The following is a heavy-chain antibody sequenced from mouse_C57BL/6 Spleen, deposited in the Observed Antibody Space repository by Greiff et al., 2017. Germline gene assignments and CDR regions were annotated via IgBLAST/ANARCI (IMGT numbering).Heavy chain of an antibody. V-gene: IGHV8-12*01. D-gene: IGHD1-1*01. CDR2: IYWDDDK. CDR1: GFSLSTSGMG. Sequence: ESGPGILQSSQTLSLTCSFSGFSLSTSGMGVSWIRQPSGKGLEWLAHIYWDDDKRYNPSLKSRLTISKDTSRNQVFLKITSVDTADTATYYCARFHYYGSSLGYWYFDVWGTGTTVTVSS. J-gene: IGHJ1*03. CDR3: ARFHYYGSSLGYWYFDV.